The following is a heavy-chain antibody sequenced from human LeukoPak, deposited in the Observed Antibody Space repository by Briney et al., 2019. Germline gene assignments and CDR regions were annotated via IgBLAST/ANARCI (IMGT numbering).Heavy chain of an antibody. J-gene: IGHJ6*02. Sequence: GASVKVSCKASGYTFTSYAMHWVRQAPGQRLEWMGWINAGNGNTKYSQKFQGRVTITRDTSASTAYMELSSLRSEDTAVYYCARRPGVAGTEGHYYYGMDVWGQGTTVTVSS. D-gene: IGHD6-19*01. CDR2: INAGNGNT. V-gene: IGHV1-3*01. CDR1: GYTFTSYA. CDR3: ARRPGVAGTEGHYYYGMDV.